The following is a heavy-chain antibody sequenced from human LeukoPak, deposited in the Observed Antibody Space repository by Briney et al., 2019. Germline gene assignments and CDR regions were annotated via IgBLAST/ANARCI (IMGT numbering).Heavy chain of an antibody. J-gene: IGHJ4*02. CDR1: GGSFSGYY. CDR3: ARGRYHIAY. Sequence: SETLSLTCAVYGGSFSGYYWSWIRQPPGKGLEWIGEINHSGSTNYNPSLKSRVTISVDTSKNQFSLKLSSVTAADTAVYYCARGRYHIAYWGQGTLVTVSS. CDR2: INHSGST. V-gene: IGHV4-34*01. D-gene: IGHD3-9*01.